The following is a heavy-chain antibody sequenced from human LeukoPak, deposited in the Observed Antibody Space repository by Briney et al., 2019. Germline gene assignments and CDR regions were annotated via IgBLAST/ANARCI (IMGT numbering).Heavy chain of an antibody. J-gene: IGHJ6*03. CDR2: MYYSGST. V-gene: IGHV4-39*07. D-gene: IGHD6-13*01. CDR1: GGSISSSGYY. Sequence: SETLSLTCAVSGGSISSSGYYWGWIRQPPGKGLEWIGSMYYSGSTYYNPSLKSRVTISVDTSKNQFSLKLSSVTAADTAVYYCARVGASLTAAGTFRYYYMDVWGKGTTVTVSS. CDR3: ARVGASLTAAGTFRYYYMDV.